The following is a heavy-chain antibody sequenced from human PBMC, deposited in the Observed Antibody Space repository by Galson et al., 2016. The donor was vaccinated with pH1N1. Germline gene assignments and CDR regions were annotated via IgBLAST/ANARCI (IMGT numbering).Heavy chain of an antibody. J-gene: IGHJ3*02. D-gene: IGHD2-21*02. V-gene: IGHV1-2*02. CDR2: INPNSGAT. CDR1: GYTFSGYN. CDR3: ARDGATSRLRALDM. Sequence: SCKASGYTFSGYNIYWVRQAPGQGLECIGWINPNSGATNYLQKFQGRVTMTRDTSIGTVYMELNRLRSDDTAVYYCARDGATSRLRALDMWGQGTVVTVSS.